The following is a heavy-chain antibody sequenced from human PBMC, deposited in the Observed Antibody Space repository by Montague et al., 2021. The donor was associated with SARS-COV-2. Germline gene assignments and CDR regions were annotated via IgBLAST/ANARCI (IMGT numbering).Heavy chain of an antibody. CDR2: IHYSGST. D-gene: IGHD4/OR15-4a*01. V-gene: IGHV4-59*08. CDR1: GGSISNYY. CDR3: ARHGLEGANTSSYGLDV. J-gene: IGHJ6*02. Sequence: SETLSLTCNVSGGSISNYYWSWIRQPPGKGLEWIGYIHYSGSTSTHPSLKGRVTISTDTSKNQFSLNMSSVTAADTAIYYCARHGLEGANTSSYGLDVWGQGTTVTVSS.